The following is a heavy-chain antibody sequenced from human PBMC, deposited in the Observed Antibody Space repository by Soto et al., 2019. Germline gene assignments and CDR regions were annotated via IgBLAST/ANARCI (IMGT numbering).Heavy chain of an antibody. D-gene: IGHD3-10*01. CDR1: GFTFSSYA. Sequence: EVQLLESGGGLVQPGGSLRLSCAASGFTFSSYAMSWVRQAPGKGLEWVSAISGSGGSTYYADSVKGRFTISRDNSKNSLYLQMNSLRAEDTAVYYWAKAGRNVIWFGDDYYMYVWGKGTTVTVS. V-gene: IGHV3-23*01. CDR2: ISGSGGST. CDR3: AKAGRNVIWFGDDYYMYV. J-gene: IGHJ6*03.